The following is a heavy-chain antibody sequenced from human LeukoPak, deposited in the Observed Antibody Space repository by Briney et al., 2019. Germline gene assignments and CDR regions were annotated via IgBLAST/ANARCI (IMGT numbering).Heavy chain of an antibody. CDR2: INHSGST. V-gene: IGHV4-34*01. CDR1: GGSFSGYY. J-gene: IGHJ4*02. Sequence: SETLSLTCAVYGGSFSGYYWSWIRQPPGKGLEWIGEINHSGSTNYNPSLKSRVTISVDTSKNQFSLKLSSVTAADTAVYYCAREDCQIMAYGSIDYWSQGTLVTVSS. CDR3: AREDCQIMAYGSIDY. D-gene: IGHD2-21*02.